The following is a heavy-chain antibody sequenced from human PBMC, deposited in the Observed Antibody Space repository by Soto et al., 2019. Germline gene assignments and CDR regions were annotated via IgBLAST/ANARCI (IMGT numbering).Heavy chain of an antibody. CDR1: GFMFSAYW. CDR3: VREDWHRFDS. J-gene: IGHJ4*02. Sequence: EVQLVESGGRLVQPGGSLRLSCAASGFMFSAYWMIWVRQDPGKGLEWVATISGGASDKFYVDSVKGRFTISRDNSKNTLYLQMNSLRDEDTAVYYCVREDWHRFDSWGQGTLVTVSS. D-gene: IGHD2-21*01. CDR2: ISGGASDK. V-gene: IGHV3-7*01.